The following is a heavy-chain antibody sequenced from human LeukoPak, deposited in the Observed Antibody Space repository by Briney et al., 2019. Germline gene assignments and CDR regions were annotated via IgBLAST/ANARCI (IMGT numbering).Heavy chain of an antibody. Sequence: GGSLRLSCAASGFTFSSYAMHWVRQAPGKGLEWVAVISYDGSNKYYADSVKGRFTISRDNSKNTLYLQMNSLRAEDTAVYYCARGGPLGYCSGGSCNGTLDPWGQGTLVTVSS. CDR1: GFTFSSYA. V-gene: IGHV3-30-3*01. D-gene: IGHD2-15*01. J-gene: IGHJ5*02. CDR2: ISYDGSNK. CDR3: ARGGPLGYCSGGSCNGTLDP.